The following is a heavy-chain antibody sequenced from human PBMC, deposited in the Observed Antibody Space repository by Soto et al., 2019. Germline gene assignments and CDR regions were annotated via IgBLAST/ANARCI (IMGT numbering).Heavy chain of an antibody. V-gene: IGHV6-1*01. D-gene: IGHD1-26*01. CDR3: AKEGGNHYYYYAMDV. CDR2: TFYRSKWYN. Sequence: SQTLSLTCAISGESVSSNSAAWSWIRQSPSRGLEWLGRTFYRSKWYNDYAVSVKGRITINPDTSKNQFSLQLNSVTPEDTAVYYCAKEGGNHYYYYAMDVWGQGTTVTVSS. J-gene: IGHJ6*02. CDR1: GESVSSNSAA.